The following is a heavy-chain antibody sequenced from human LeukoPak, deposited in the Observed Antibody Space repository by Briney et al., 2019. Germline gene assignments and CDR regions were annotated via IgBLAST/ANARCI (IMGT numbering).Heavy chain of an antibody. V-gene: IGHV3-33*01. Sequence: GRSLRLSCAASGFTLSSYGMHWVRQAPGKGLEWVAVIWYDGITNYYADSVKGRFTISRDNSKNTLYLQMNSLRAEDTAVYYCTRDSTSREFHYWGQGTLVTVSS. CDR3: TRDSTSREFHY. J-gene: IGHJ4*02. CDR2: IWYDGITN. D-gene: IGHD6-6*01. CDR1: GFTLSSYG.